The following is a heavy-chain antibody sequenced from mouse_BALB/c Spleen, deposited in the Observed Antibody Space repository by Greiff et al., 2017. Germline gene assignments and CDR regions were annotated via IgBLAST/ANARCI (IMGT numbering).Heavy chain of an antibody. V-gene: IGHV1-7*01. CDR1: GYTFTSYW. D-gene: IGHD2-2*01. CDR3: ARFYYGYDGYFDY. Sequence: VKLQESGAELAKPGASVKMSCKASGYTFTSYWMHWVKQRPGQGLEWIGYINPSTGYTEYNQKFKDKATLTADKSSSTAYMQLSSLTSEDSAVYYCARFYYGYDGYFDYWGQGTTLTVSS. CDR2: INPSTGYT. J-gene: IGHJ2*01.